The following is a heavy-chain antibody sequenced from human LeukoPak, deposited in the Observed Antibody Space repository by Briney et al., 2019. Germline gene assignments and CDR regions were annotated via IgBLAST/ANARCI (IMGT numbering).Heavy chain of an antibody. CDR3: TRDSPSGRYQGGFDY. V-gene: IGHV3-49*03. J-gene: IGHJ4*02. CDR2: TRSKAYGGTT. D-gene: IGHD6-19*01. CDR1: GFTFGDYA. Sequence: GGSLRLSCTASGFTFGDYAMSWFRQAPGKGLEWVGFTRSKAYGGTTEYAASVKGRFTISRDDSKSIAYLQMNSLKTEDTAVYYCTRDSPSGRYQGGFDYWGQGTLVTVSS.